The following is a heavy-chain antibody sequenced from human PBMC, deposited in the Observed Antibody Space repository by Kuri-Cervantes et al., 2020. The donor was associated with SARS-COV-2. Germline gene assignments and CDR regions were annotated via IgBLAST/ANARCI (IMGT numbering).Heavy chain of an antibody. CDR1: GFTFSYYA. J-gene: IGHJ5*02. V-gene: IGHV3-21*04. CDR2: ISSSSSYI. CDR3: SKGGYCSGGSCDNWFDP. D-gene: IGHD2-15*01. Sequence: GGFLRPSWAASGFTFSYYAMTWVRQAPGKGLEWVSSISSSSSYIYYANAVTGRFTISRENANNPLYLQLNRLRAGDTALYFCSKGGYCSGGSCDNWFDPWGQGTLVTVSS.